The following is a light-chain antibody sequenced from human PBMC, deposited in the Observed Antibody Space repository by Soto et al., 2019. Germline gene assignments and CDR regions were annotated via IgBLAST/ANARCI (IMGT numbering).Light chain of an antibody. CDR1: QSLLHSNVYHY. CDR3: IQALQSPRT. J-gene: IGKJ2*01. CDR2: LGS. V-gene: IGKV2-28*01. Sequence: DIVMTQSPLSLPVTPGEPASISCSSSQSLLHSNVYHYLDWYLQKPGQSSQLLIYLGSNRASGVPDRFSGSGSGTDFTLKISSVEAEDVGVYYCIQALQSPRTFGQGTKLEIK.